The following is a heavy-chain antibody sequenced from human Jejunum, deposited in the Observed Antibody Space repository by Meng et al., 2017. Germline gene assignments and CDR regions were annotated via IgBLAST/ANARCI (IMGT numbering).Heavy chain of an antibody. CDR1: GGSFSTYY. CDR2: IYYSGST. CDR3: ARDSLWFDP. V-gene: IGHV4-59*01. J-gene: IGHJ5*02. Sequence: GSLRLSCTISGGSFSTYYWTWIRQPSGKGLEWIGYIYYSGSTNFNPSLKSRVTMSVDTSKNQFSLKLSSVTAADTAVYYCARDSLWFDPWGQGTLVTVSS.